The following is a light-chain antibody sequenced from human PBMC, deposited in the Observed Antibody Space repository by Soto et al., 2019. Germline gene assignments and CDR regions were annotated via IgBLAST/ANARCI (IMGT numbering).Light chain of an antibody. V-gene: IGKV3-15*01. CDR2: AAS. CDR3: QQYGSSART. Sequence: EIVMTPSPATLSVSPVERATLSCRASQSASSKLAWYQQKPGQAPRLLIYAASTRATGIPARFSGSGSGTEFTLTISRLEPEDFAVYYCQQYGSSARTFGQGTKVDIK. J-gene: IGKJ1*01. CDR1: QSASSK.